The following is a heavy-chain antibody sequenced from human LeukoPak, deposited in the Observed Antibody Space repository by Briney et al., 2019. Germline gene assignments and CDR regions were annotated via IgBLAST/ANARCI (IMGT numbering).Heavy chain of an antibody. CDR1: GFTFDKHA. J-gene: IGHJ4*02. CDR2: ISSDGIYQ. V-gene: IGHV3-30*09. D-gene: IGHD4-17*01. Sequence: GGSLRLSCAASGFTFDKHAMHWVRQAPGKGLEWLAAISSDGIYQYYADSVKGRFAISRDNSRLTVSLQMNSLRAEDTAVYYCGTVTTAPDYWGQGTLVTVSS. CDR3: GTVTTAPDY.